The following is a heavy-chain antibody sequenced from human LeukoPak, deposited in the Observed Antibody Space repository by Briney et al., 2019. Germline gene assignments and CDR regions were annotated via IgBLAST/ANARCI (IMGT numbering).Heavy chain of an antibody. D-gene: IGHD5-12*01. J-gene: IGHJ4*02. CDR2: INPDGTEK. CDR3: ASGYSGYLYFDY. CDR1: RLTFSRYW. V-gene: IGHV3-7*01. Sequence: GGSRRLSCAASRLTFSRYWMTWVRQAPGKGLEWVGNINPDGTEKYYVDSVKGRFTISRDNAKNSLYLQMNSLRAEDTAVYYCASGYSGYLYFDYWGKGTLVTVSS.